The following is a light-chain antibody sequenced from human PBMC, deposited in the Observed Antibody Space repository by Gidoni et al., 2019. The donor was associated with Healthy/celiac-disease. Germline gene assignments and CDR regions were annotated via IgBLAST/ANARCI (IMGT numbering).Light chain of an antibody. CDR1: KLGDKY. V-gene: IGLV3-1*01. J-gene: IGLJ1*01. CDR2: QDS. Sequence: SYELTQPPSVSVSPGLTASITCSGDKLGDKYACCYQQKPGQSTVLVIYQDSKRPSGIPEPFSGSNSGNTATLTISGTQAMDEADYYCQAWDSSLYVFGTGTKVTVL. CDR3: QAWDSSLYV.